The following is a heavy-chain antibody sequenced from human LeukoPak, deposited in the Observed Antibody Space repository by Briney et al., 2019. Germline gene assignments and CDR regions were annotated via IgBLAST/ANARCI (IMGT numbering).Heavy chain of an antibody. Sequence: GGSLRLSCAAFGFTFSSYWRSWVRQAPGKGLEWLANIKQDGTEQYYVDSVKGRFTISRDNANNSLYLQMNSPRAEDTAVYYCARDTTGDLLLGGLGTLVTVSS. D-gene: IGHD1-1*01. V-gene: IGHV3-7*01. CDR3: ARDTTGDLLL. CDR2: IKQDGTEQ. CDR1: GFTFSSYW. J-gene: IGHJ4*02.